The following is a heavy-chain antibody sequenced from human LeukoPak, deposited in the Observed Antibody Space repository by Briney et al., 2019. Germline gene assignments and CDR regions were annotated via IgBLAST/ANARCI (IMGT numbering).Heavy chain of an antibody. CDR1: GGSLISTNFY. D-gene: IGHD2-21*02. J-gene: IGHJ4*02. V-gene: IGHV4-39*01. Sequence: SETLSLTCTVSGGSLISTNFYWGWIRQPPGKGLEWIGTIYYSGSTYYNPSRKSRVTISVDTSTNQFSLRLTSVTAADTAVYYCARHVADCGGDCYSLYYFDYWGQGTLVTFSS. CDR3: ARHVADCGGDCYSLYYFDY. CDR2: IYYSGST.